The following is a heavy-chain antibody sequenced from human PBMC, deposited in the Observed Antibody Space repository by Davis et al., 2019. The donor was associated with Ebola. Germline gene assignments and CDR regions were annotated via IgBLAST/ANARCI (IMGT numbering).Heavy chain of an antibody. D-gene: IGHD6-25*01. CDR3: ARKSVAAAATQGAYDI. CDR2: IYYSGST. CDR1: GGSISSYY. Sequence: SETLSLTCTVSGGSISSYYWSWIRQPPGKGLEWIGYIYYSGSTNYNPSLKSRVTISVDTSKNQFSLKVSSVTAADTAVYYCARKSVAAAATQGAYDIWGQGTMVTVSS. V-gene: IGHV4-59*12. J-gene: IGHJ3*02.